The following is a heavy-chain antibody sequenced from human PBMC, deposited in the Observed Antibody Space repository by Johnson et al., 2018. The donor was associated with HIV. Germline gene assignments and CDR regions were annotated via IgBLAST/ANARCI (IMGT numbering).Heavy chain of an antibody. V-gene: IGHV3-7*05. Sequence: VQLVESWGGLVQPGGSLRLSCADSGFTFSNYWMTWVRQAPGKGLEWVANINLDGSEKYYVDSVKGRFTISRDNAKNSLHRQMNSLRADDTAVYYCARKGDAFDIWGQGTMVTVSS. J-gene: IGHJ3*02. CDR2: INLDGSEK. CDR1: GFTFSNYW. CDR3: ARKGDAFDI.